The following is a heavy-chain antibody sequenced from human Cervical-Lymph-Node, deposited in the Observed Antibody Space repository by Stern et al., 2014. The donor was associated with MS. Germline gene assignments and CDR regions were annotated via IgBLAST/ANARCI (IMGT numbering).Heavy chain of an antibody. CDR1: GGSISSYY. CDR2: IYYSGST. J-gene: IGHJ5*02. Sequence: DQLVESGPGLVKPSETLSLTCTVSGGSISSYYWSWIRQPPGQGLEWIGDIYYSGSTTYNASLKSRGAISVDTSKNQCSLKLSSVTAADTAGDYCARGATQAFDPWGQGTLVTVSS. CDR3: ARGATQAFDP. V-gene: IGHV4-59*01.